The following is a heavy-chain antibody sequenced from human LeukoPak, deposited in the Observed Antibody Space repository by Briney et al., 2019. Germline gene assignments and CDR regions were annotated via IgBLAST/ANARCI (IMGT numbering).Heavy chain of an antibody. V-gene: IGHV3-30*04. CDR3: ARDPVATSRRIGYFDY. J-gene: IGHJ4*02. CDR1: GFTFSSYA. D-gene: IGHD5-12*01. CDR2: ISYDGSNK. Sequence: PGGSLRLSCAASGFTFSSYAMHWVRQAPGKGLEWVAVISYDGSNKYYADSVKGRFTISRDNSKNTLCLQMNSLRAEDTAVYYCARDPVATSRRIGYFDYWGQGTLVTVSS.